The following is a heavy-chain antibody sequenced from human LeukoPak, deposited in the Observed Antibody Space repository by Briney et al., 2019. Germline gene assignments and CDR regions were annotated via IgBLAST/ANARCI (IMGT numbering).Heavy chain of an antibody. V-gene: IGHV3-33*01. CDR2: IWYDGSNK. J-gene: IGHJ6*02. CDR3: ARPLVTAKGDGMDV. Sequence: GRSLRLSCAASGFTFRSYGMQWVRQAPGKGREGVAGIWYDGSNKYYADSVKGRFTISRDNSKNTLYLQMTSLRAEDTAVYYCARPLVTAKGDGMDVWGQGTTVTVSS. CDR1: GFTFRSYG. D-gene: IGHD2-21*02.